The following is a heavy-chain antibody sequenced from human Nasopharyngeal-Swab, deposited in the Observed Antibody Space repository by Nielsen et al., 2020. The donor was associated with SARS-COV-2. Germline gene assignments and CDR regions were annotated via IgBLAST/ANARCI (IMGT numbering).Heavy chain of an antibody. J-gene: IGHJ4*02. CDR3: ARRDSSGWHVDY. CDR2: ISGYNGNT. Sequence: ASVKVSCKASGYTFTSYGISWVRQAPGQGLEWMGWISGYNGNTNYARKLQGRVTMTTDASTSTAYMGLRSLRSDDTAVYYCARRDSSGWHVDYWGQGTLVTVSS. D-gene: IGHD6-19*01. V-gene: IGHV1-18*01. CDR1: GYTFTSYG.